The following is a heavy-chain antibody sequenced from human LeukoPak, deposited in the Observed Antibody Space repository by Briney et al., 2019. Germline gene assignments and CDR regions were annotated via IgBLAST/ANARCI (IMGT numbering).Heavy chain of an antibody. D-gene: IGHD3-22*01. V-gene: IGHV4-39*01. CDR3: ASDYYDSSGYYSNWFDP. CDR1: GGSISSSSYY. J-gene: IGHJ5*02. Sequence: SEXXSLTCTVSGGSISSSSYYWGWIRQPPGKGLEWVGSIYYSGSTYYNPSLKRRVTISVDTSKKQFSLKLSSVTAADTAVYYCASDYYDSSGYYSNWFDPWGQGTLVTVSS. CDR2: IYYSGST.